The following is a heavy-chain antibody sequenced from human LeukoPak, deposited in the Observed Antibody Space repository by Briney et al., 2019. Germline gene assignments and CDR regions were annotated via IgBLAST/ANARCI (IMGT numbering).Heavy chain of an antibody. J-gene: IGHJ4*02. CDR1: GDSVSSNSAA. Sequence: SQTLSLTCAISGDSVSSNSAAWHWIRQSPSRGLEWLGRTYYRSKWYNDYAVSVKSRITINPDTSKNQFSLQLNSVTPEDTAVYYCARGRYVTTRGGAAAGFLDYWGQGTLVTVST. CDR2: TYYRSKWYN. CDR3: ARGRYVTTRGGAAAGFLDY. D-gene: IGHD6-13*01. V-gene: IGHV6-1*01.